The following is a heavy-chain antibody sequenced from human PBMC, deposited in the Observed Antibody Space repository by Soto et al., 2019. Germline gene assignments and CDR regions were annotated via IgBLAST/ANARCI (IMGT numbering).Heavy chain of an antibody. CDR2: IIPILGIA. J-gene: IGHJ3*02. CDR3: AREGYCSSTSCTDDAFDI. D-gene: IGHD2-2*01. CDR1: GGSFSSYT. Sequence: TSVKVSCEACGGSFSSYTISWVRQAPGQGLEWMGRIIPILGIANYAQKFQGRVTITADKSTSTAYMELSSLRSEDTAVYYCAREGYCSSTSCTDDAFDIWGQGTMVTVSS. V-gene: IGHV1-69*02.